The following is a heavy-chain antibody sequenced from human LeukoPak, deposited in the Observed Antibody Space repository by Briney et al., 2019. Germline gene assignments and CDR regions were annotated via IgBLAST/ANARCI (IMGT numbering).Heavy chain of an antibody. CDR1: GGSFSSGTYY. D-gene: IGHD3-10*01. CDR3: ALWFGGTDY. CDR2: TYTRGST. J-gene: IGHJ4*02. Sequence: PSETLSLTCTVSGGSFSSGTYYWSWIRHPAGKGLEWIGRTYTRGSTNYNPSLKSRVTISVDTSKNQFSLKLNSVTAADTAVYYCALWFGGTDYWGQGTLVTVSS. V-gene: IGHV4-61*02.